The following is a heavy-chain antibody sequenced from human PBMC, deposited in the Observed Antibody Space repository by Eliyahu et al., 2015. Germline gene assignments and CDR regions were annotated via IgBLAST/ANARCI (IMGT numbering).Heavy chain of an antibody. J-gene: IGHJ5*02. CDR1: GYXFSXYW. V-gene: IGHV5-51*03. Sequence: EVLMEQSGPEVKXPGEPLKISCKGSGYXFSXYWIAWVRQVPGKGLEYMGIISPVGSITYYSPSFQTRVTFSVDISVNTAFLHWRSLQASDTAIYYCATRQKTTTDGGWFDPWGQGTLVIVSS. CDR3: ATRQKTTTDGGWFDP. D-gene: IGHD1-1*01. CDR2: ISPVGSIT.